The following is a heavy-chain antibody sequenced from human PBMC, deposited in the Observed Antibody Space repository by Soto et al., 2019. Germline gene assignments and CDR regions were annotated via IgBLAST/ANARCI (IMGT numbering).Heavy chain of an antibody. CDR1: GGSISSSSYY. J-gene: IGHJ6*02. V-gene: IGHV4-39*01. CDR3: ARQRGSITMVRYGMDV. Sequence: PSETLSLTCTVSGGSISSSSYYWGWIRQPPGKGLEWIGSIYYSGSTYYNPSLKSRVTISVDTSKNQFSLKLSSVTAADTAVYYCARQRGSITMVRYGMDVWVQGTTVT. CDR2: IYYSGST. D-gene: IGHD3-10*01.